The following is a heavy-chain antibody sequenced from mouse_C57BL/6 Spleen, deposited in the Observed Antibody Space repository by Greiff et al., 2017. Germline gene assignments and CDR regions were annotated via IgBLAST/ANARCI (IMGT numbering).Heavy chain of an antibody. D-gene: IGHD1-1*01. J-gene: IGHJ4*01. Sequence: EVKLVESGGGLVQPKGSLKLSCAASGFSFNTYAMNWARQAPGKGLEWVARIRSKSNNYATYYADSVKDRFTISRDDSESMLYLQMNNLKTEDTAMYYCVRHGSTSYAMDYWGQGTSVTVSS. V-gene: IGHV10-1*01. CDR2: IRSKSNNYAT. CDR3: VRHGSTSYAMDY. CDR1: GFSFNTYA.